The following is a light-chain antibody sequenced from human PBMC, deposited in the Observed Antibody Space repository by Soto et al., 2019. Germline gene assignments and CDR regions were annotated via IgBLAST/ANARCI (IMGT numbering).Light chain of an antibody. CDR3: QTWGTGLWV. V-gene: IGLV4-69*01. Sequence: QLVLTQSPSASASLGASVKLTCTLSSGHSNYAIAWHQQQPEKGPRYLMKLNSDGSHSKGDGIHDRFSGSSSGAERYLTISSLQSEDEADYYCQTWGTGLWVFGGGTQLTVL. CDR2: LNSDGSH. CDR1: SGHSNYA. J-gene: IGLJ3*02.